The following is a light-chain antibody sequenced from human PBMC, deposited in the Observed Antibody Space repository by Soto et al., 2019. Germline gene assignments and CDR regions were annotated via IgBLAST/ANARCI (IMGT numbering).Light chain of an antibody. V-gene: IGLV1-40*01. CDR2: GNS. J-gene: IGLJ3*02. CDR3: QSYDSSLSAL. Sequence: QSVLTQPPSVSGARGQRVTISCTGSSSNIGAGYDVHWYQQLPGTAPKLLIYGNSNRPSRVPDRFSGSKSGTSASLAITGLQAEDEADYYCQSYDSSLSALFGGGTKLTVL. CDR1: SSNIGAGYD.